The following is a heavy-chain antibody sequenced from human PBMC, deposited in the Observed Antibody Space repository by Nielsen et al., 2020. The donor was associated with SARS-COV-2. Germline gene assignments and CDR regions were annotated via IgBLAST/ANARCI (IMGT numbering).Heavy chain of an antibody. Sequence: SVKVSCKASGGTFSRPSISWVRQAPGQGLEWMGRIIPILGLTNYAQRFQGRITITADKSTSTAYMELSSLRSEDTAVYYCAREPGTGDLDQWGQGTLVTVSS. CDR2: IIPILGLT. D-gene: IGHD3/OR15-3a*01. V-gene: IGHV1-69*04. J-gene: IGHJ4*02. CDR3: AREPGTGDLDQ. CDR1: GGTFSRPS.